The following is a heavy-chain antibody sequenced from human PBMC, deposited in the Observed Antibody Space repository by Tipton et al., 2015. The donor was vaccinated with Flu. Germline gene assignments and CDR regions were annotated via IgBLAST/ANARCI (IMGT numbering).Heavy chain of an antibody. V-gene: IGHV5-51*03. Sequence: QLVQSGAEVKKPGDSLKISCKGSGYSFINSWIGWVRQMPGKGLEWMGLIYPGDSETRYSPSLRGHFTISADKSISTAYLQWSSLKASDTATYYCVSGYCSGGNCLDYFDYWGQGTLVTVSS. CDR3: VSGYCSGGNCLDYFDY. CDR2: IYPGDSET. D-gene: IGHD2-15*01. CDR1: GYSFINSW. J-gene: IGHJ4*01.